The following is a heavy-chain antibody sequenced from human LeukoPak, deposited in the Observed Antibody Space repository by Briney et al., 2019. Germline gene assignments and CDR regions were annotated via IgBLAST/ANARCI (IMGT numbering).Heavy chain of an antibody. Sequence: GGSLRLSCTASGFTFGDYAMSWFRQAPGKGLEWVGFTRSKAYGGTTEYAASVKGRFTISRDDSKSIAYLQMNSLKTEDTAVYYCTRATMVRGVIWFDPWGQGTLVTVSS. J-gene: IGHJ5*02. V-gene: IGHV3-49*03. CDR3: TRATMVRGVIWFDP. CDR2: TRSKAYGGTT. D-gene: IGHD3-10*01. CDR1: GFTFGDYA.